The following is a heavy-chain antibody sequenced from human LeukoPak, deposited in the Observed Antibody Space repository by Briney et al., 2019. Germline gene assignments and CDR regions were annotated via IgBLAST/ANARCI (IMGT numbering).Heavy chain of an antibody. CDR2: IWYDGSNK. Sequence: GGSLRLSCAASGFTFSSYGMHWVRQAPGKGLEWVAVIWYDGSNKYYADSVKGRFTISRDNSKNTLYLQMNSLRAEDTAVYYCARVVAAAEYNWFDPWSQGTLVTVSS. CDR3: ARVVAAAEYNWFDP. CDR1: GFTFSSYG. V-gene: IGHV3-33*01. D-gene: IGHD6-13*01. J-gene: IGHJ5*02.